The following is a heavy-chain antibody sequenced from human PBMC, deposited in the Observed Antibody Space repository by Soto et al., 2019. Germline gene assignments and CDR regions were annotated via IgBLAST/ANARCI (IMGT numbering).Heavy chain of an antibody. D-gene: IGHD6-13*01. V-gene: IGHV4-59*01. CDR1: GGSISSYY. CDR2: LYSSGTT. Sequence: PSETLSLTCTVSGGSISSYYWTWIRQPPGKGLEWIGYLYSSGTTNYNPSLKSRIIISVNTPKNQFALRLSSVTAADTAVYYCARAQCNRSWYVDNWGQGILVTVSS. CDR3: ARAQCNRSWYVDN. J-gene: IGHJ4*02.